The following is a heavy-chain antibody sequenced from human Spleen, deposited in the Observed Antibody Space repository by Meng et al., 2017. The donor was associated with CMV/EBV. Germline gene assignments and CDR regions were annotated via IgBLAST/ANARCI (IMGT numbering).Heavy chain of an antibody. CDR2: IYYSGST. J-gene: IGHJ5*02. V-gene: IGHV4-59*01. CDR3: ARVQLTVSQYYDFWSGYQSGSGWFDP. Sequence: SETLSLTCTVSGGSISSYYWSWIRQPPGKGLEWIGYIYYSGSTNYTPSLKSRVTISVDTSKNQFSLKLSSVTAADTAVYYCARVQLTVSQYYDFWSGYQSGSGWFDPWGQGTLVTVSS. D-gene: IGHD3-3*01. CDR1: GGSISSYY.